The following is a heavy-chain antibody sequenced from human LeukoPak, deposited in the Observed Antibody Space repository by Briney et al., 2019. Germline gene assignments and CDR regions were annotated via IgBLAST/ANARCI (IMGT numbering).Heavy chain of an antibody. CDR2: IAHDGSNK. V-gene: IGHV3-30*03. CDR3: SSQGRTVPGDY. CDR1: GFTFSSSG. Sequence: PGGSLRLSCAASGFTFSSSGMHWVRQAPGKGLEWVAVIAHDGSNKYYADSVKGRFTISRDNSKNTPYLQMNSLKTEDTAVYYCSSQGRTVPGDYWGQGTLVTVSS. J-gene: IGHJ4*02. D-gene: IGHD6-19*01.